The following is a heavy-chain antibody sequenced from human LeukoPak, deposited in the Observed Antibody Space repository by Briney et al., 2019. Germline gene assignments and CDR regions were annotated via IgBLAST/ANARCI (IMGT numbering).Heavy chain of an antibody. V-gene: IGHV3-13*01. D-gene: IGHD3-10*01. Sequence: GGSLRLSCAASGFTFSSYDMHWVRQATGKGLEWASAIGTAGDTYYPGSVKGRFTISRENAKNSLYLQMNSLRAGDTAVYYCARVSWFGGAFDIWGQGTMVTVSS. CDR3: ARVSWFGGAFDI. J-gene: IGHJ3*02. CDR1: GFTFSSYD. CDR2: IGTAGDT.